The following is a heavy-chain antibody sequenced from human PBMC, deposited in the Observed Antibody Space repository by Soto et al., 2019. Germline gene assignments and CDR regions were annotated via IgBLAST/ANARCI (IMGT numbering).Heavy chain of an antibody. CDR3: AKGKDRGYYYGMDV. Sequence: GGSLRLSCAASGLTLDDYAMHWVRQAPGKGLEWVSLISWDGGSTYYADSVKGRFTISRDNSKNSLYLQMNSLRAEDTALYYCAKGKDRGYYYGMDVWGQGTTVTVSS. CDR2: ISWDGGST. V-gene: IGHV3-43D*04. CDR1: GLTLDDYA. J-gene: IGHJ6*02.